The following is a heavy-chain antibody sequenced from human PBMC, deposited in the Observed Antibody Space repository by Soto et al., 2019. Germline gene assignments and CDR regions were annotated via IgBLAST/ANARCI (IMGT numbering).Heavy chain of an antibody. Sequence: ESGGGVVQPGGSLRLSCVASGFNFSGYAMSWVRQAPGKGLEWVSTLSGSGDNTYYADSLKGRFTISRDTSKNTLYLQMNSLRAEDTAIYFCAKDRDFWTGSGIDYWGQGTLVTVSA. J-gene: IGHJ4*02. D-gene: IGHD3-3*01. CDR1: GFNFSGYA. CDR3: AKDRDFWTGSGIDY. CDR2: LSGSGDNT. V-gene: IGHV3-23*01.